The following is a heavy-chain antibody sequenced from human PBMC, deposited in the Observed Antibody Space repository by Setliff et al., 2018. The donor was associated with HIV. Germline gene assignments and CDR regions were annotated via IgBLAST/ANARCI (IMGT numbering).Heavy chain of an antibody. CDR3: ANRNRETYGMDV. Sequence: GESLKISCKASGYTFTSYGISWVRQAPRQGLEWMGWISAYNGNTNYAQKLQGRVTMTTDTSTSTAYMELRSLRSDDTAVYYCANRNRETYGMDVWGQGTTVTVSS. CDR2: ISAYNGNT. J-gene: IGHJ6*02. CDR1: GYTFTSYG. V-gene: IGHV1-18*01.